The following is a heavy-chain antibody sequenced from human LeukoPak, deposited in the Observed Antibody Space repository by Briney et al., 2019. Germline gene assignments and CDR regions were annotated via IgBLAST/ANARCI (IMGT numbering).Heavy chain of an antibody. J-gene: IGHJ3*02. V-gene: IGHV1-2*02. CDR3: ASGGYSYPVRYAFDI. CDR2: INPNSGGT. D-gene: IGHD5-18*01. CDR1: GYTFTGYY. Sequence: ASVKVSCKASGYTFTGYYMHWVRQAPGQGLEWMGWINPNSGGTNYAQKFQGRVTITRNTSISTAYMELSSLRSEDTAVYYCASGGYSYPVRYAFDIWGQGTMVTVSS.